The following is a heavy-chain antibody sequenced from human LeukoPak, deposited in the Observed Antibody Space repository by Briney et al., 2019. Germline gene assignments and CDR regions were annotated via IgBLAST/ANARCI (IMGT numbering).Heavy chain of an antibody. D-gene: IGHD2-2*01. CDR2: SNLNNGGK. J-gene: IGHJ6*03. Sequence: ASVTVSFKAAGYTLTYYYMHWGRQAPGQGLEGMGWSNLNNGGKKYAQKFQGRVTMTRDTSISIAYMELRRLRSDDTAVYYCARGGVWGYCSSATCHYYYYMDVWGKGTTVTVFS. V-gene: IGHV1-2*02. CDR3: ARGGVWGYCSSATCHYYYYMDV. CDR1: GYTLTYYY.